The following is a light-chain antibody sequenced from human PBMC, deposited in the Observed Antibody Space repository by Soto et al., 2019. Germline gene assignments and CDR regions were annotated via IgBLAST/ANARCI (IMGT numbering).Light chain of an antibody. J-gene: IGKJ2*01. CDR2: DGA. V-gene: IGKV3-11*01. CDR3: QQRSNWPPYT. Sequence: EIVLTQSPATLSLSPGERATLSCRASQSVSSYVAWYQQKPGQAPRHLIYDGANRATGIPAKFSGSGSGTDFTLALSSLEPEDFGVYYCQQRSNWPPYTFGQETKLGIK. CDR1: QSVSSY.